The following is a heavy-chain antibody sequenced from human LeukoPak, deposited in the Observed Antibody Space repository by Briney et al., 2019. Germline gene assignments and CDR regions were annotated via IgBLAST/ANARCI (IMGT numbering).Heavy chain of an antibody. CDR2: ISSSGSTI. D-gene: IGHD3-22*01. J-gene: IGHJ4*02. V-gene: IGHV3-48*03. CDR3: ATGKHYYDSSGYYFYYFDY. CDR1: GFTFSSYE. Sequence: GGSLRLSCAASGFTFSSYEMNWVRQAPGKGLEWVSYISSSGSTIYYADSVKGRFTISRDNAKNSLYLQMNSLRADDTAVYYCATGKHYYDSSGYYFYYFDYWGQGTLVTVSS.